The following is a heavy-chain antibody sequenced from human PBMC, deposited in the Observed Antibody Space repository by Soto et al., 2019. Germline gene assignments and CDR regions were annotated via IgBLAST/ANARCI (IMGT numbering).Heavy chain of an antibody. CDR1: GFTFSSYG. CDR2: IWYDGSNK. D-gene: IGHD3-16*01. V-gene: IGHV3-33*01. J-gene: IGHJ6*02. Sequence: QVQLVESGGGVVQPGRSLRLSCAASGFTFSSYGMHWVRQAPGKGLEWVAVIWYDGSNKYYADSVKGRFIISRDNSKNTLYLQMNSLRAEDTAVYYCARAPAYMTTFSLGPTMDVWGQGTTVTVSS. CDR3: ARAPAYMTTFSLGPTMDV.